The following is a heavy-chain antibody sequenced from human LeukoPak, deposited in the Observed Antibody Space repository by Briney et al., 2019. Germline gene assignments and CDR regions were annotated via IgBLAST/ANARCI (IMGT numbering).Heavy chain of an antibody. Sequence: GGSLRLSCAASGFSFNTHAMGWVRQAPEKGLEWVSVISGSGDNTYHADSVKGRFIISRDNSNNTLSVQMNSLRAEDTAVYYCARAVPDYFYGMDVWGQGTTVTVSS. CDR3: ARAVPDYFYGMDV. V-gene: IGHV3-23*01. J-gene: IGHJ6*02. CDR1: GFSFNTHA. CDR2: ISGSGDNT.